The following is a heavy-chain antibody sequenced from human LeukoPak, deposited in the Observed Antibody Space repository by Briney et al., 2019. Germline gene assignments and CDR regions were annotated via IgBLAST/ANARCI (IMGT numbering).Heavy chain of an antibody. J-gene: IGHJ4*02. CDR2: ISWDDDST. V-gene: IGHV3-43D*04. CDR1: GFNVDDFA. Sequence: GGSLRLSCAASGFNVDDFAMHWVRQTPGKGLEWVAAISWDDDSTYYVDSVKGRFTISRDNSKNSLYLQMNSLRSDDTAVYYCARGLGGLDWGQGTLVTVSS. D-gene: IGHD3-10*01. CDR3: ARGLGGLD.